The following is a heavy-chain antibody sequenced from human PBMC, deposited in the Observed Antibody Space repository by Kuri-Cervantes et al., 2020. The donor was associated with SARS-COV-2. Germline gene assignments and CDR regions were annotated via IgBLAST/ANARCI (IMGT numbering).Heavy chain of an antibody. D-gene: IGHD5-24*01. CDR1: GDSMNNGNW. CDR2: IYHNGNT. CDR3: ASLLLWQQFAH. Sequence: SETLSLTCDVSGDSMNNGNWWTWVRQTPGKGLEWIGEIYHNGNTNYNPSLKSRVTISVDESKNQFSLKLNSVTAADTAVYYCASLLLWQQFAHWGQRILVTVSS. J-gene: IGHJ4*02. V-gene: IGHV4-4*02.